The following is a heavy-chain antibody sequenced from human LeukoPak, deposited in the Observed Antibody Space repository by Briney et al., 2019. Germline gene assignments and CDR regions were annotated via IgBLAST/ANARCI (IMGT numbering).Heavy chain of an antibody. CDR3: ARRQRFRAKYYDYVWGSYRHDAFDI. J-gene: IGHJ3*02. Sequence: SETLSLTCTVSGGSISSSSYYWGWIRQPPGKGLEWIGSIYYSGSTYYNPSLKSRVTISVDTSKNQFSLKLSSVTAAETAVYYCARRQRFRAKYYDYVWGSYRHDAFDIWGQGTMVTVSS. V-gene: IGHV4-39*01. CDR1: GGSISSSSYY. D-gene: IGHD3-16*02. CDR2: IYYSGST.